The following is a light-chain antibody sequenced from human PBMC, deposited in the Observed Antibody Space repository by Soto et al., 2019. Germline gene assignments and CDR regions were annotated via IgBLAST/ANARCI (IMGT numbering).Light chain of an antibody. CDR3: QQYDDYPPLI. J-gene: IGKJ4*01. CDR1: RNINRK. CDR2: GAS. Sequence: EIVMTQSPATLSVSPGERATLSCRASRNINRKLAWYQQKPGQAPRLLISGASTRATGIPARFSGSGSGTEFTLTISSLQSEDLAVYYCQQYDDYPPLIFGGGTKVEIK. V-gene: IGKV3-15*01.